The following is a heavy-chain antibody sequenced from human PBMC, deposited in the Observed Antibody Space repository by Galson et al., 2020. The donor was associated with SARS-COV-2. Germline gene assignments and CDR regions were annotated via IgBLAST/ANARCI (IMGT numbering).Heavy chain of an antibody. J-gene: IGHJ5*02. CDR3: ALGGGYDFMLAVFDP. CDR2: IIPIFGTA. D-gene: IGHD5-12*01. V-gene: IGHV1-69*13. Sequence: SVKVSCKASGGTFSSYAISWVRQAPGQGLEWMGGIIPIFGTAPYAQKFQGRVPITADESTSTAYMELSSLRSEDTAVYYCALGGGYDFMLAVFDPWGQGTLVTVSS. CDR1: GGTFSSYA.